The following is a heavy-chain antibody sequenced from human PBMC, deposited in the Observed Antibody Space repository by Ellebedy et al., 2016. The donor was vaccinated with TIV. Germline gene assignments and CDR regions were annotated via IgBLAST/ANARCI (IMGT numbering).Heavy chain of an antibody. V-gene: IGHV3-23*01. CDR2: IGTGGDT. J-gene: IGHJ4*02. D-gene: IGHD3-22*01. CDR1: GFSFSSYA. CDR3: AINLPGGYYDY. Sequence: GESLKISCAASGFSFSSYAMNWVRQAPGRGLEWASTIGTGGDTYNVESVKGRFTISRDNSKSTLYLQMNTLRADDTAVYYCAINLPGGYYDYWGQGTLVTVSS.